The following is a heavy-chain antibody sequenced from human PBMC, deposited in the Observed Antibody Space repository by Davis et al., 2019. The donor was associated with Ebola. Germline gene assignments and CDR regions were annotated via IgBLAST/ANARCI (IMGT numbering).Heavy chain of an antibody. J-gene: IGHJ4*02. Sequence: ASVKVSCKASGYTFTTYGISWVRQAPGRGLEWMGWISAYNGNTNYAQKLQGRVTMTTDTSTTTAYLDLRSLRSDDTAVYYCAGLAVPGLFDYWGQGTLVTVSS. CDR2: ISAYNGNT. V-gene: IGHV1-18*01. D-gene: IGHD2-2*01. CDR3: AGLAVPGLFDY. CDR1: GYTFTTYG.